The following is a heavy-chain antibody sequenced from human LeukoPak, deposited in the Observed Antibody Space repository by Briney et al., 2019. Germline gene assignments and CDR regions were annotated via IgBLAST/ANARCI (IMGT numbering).Heavy chain of an antibody. Sequence: SETLSLTCTVSGGSISSSSYYWGWIRQPPGKGLEWIGSIYYSGSTSYNPSLKSRVTISVDTSKNQFSLKLSSVTAADTAVYYCARATWLPVGLYYYDSSGYYYYFDSWGQGTLVTVSS. CDR2: IYYSGST. J-gene: IGHJ4*02. CDR1: GGSISSSSYY. D-gene: IGHD3-22*01. CDR3: ARATWLPVGLYYYDSSGYYYYFDS. V-gene: IGHV4-39*01.